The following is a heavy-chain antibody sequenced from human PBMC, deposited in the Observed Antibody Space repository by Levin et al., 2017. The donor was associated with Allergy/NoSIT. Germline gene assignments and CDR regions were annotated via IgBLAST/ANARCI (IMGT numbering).Heavy chain of an antibody. CDR3: AKRVYSSDIKLYYFDF. CDR1: GFTFSSYA. V-gene: IGHV3-23*01. D-gene: IGHD6-19*01. Sequence: GGSLRLSCVASGFTFSSYAMSWVRQAPGKGLEWVSTIGDITHYADSVKGRFTISRDNSKNTLYLQMNSLRAEDTAVYYCAKRVYSSDIKLYYFDFWGQGTLVTVSS. CDR2: IGDIT. J-gene: IGHJ4*02.